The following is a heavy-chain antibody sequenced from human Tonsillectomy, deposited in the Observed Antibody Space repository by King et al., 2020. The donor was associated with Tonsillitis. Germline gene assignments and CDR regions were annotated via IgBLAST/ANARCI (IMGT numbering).Heavy chain of an antibody. CDR1: GYTFTGYY. J-gene: IGHJ3*02. CDR3: AREPYSSSWDDAFDI. CDR2: INPNSGGT. Sequence: QLVQSGAEVKKPGASVKVSCKASGYTFTGYYMHWVRQAPGQGLEWMGWINPNSGGTKYAQKFQGRVTMTRDTSISTAYMELSRLRSDDTAVYYCAREPYSSSWDDAFDIWGQGTMVTVSS. D-gene: IGHD6-13*01. V-gene: IGHV1-2*02.